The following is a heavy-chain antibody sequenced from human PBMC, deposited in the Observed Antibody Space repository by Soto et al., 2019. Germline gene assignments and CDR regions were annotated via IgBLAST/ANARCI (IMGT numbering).Heavy chain of an antibody. D-gene: IGHD6-19*01. CDR3: ASIAVAGRGAY. J-gene: IGHJ4*02. Sequence: QVQLQESGPGLVKPSGPLSLTSAVSGAPTTGITWWGGARQPPGKGLEWIGEIYHSGSTNYNPSLKSRVTISVDKSKNQFSLKLSSVTAADTAVYYCASIAVAGRGAYWGQGTLVTVSS. CDR2: IYHSGST. CDR1: GAPTTGITW. V-gene: IGHV4-4*02.